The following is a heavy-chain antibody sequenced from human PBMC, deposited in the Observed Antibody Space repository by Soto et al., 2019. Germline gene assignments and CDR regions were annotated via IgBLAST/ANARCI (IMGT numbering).Heavy chain of an antibody. Sequence: WGSLRLSCSASGFTFNTYAMSWCRQAPGRRLEWVSTISASGGRTYYADSVKGRLTVSRDNSQNTLRLDMDSLRAEDTALYYCAKDHLPVGDYYYGVDVWGQGTTVTVSS. CDR2: ISASGGRT. D-gene: IGHD1-26*01. CDR3: AKDHLPVGDYYYGVDV. V-gene: IGHV3-23*01. J-gene: IGHJ6*02. CDR1: GFTFNTYA.